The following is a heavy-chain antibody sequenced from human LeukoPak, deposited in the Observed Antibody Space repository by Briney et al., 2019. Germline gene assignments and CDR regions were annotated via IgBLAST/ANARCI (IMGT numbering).Heavy chain of an antibody. Sequence: PGRSLRLSCAASGFTFSSYAMSWVRQAPGKGLEWVSAISGSGGSTYYADSVKGRFTISRDNSKNTLYLQMNSLRAEDTAVYHCAKRLGYCTGGSCYTFDYWGQGTLVTVSS. D-gene: IGHD2-15*01. V-gene: IGHV3-23*01. CDR1: GFTFSSYA. CDR3: AKRLGYCTGGSCYTFDY. CDR2: ISGSGGST. J-gene: IGHJ4*02.